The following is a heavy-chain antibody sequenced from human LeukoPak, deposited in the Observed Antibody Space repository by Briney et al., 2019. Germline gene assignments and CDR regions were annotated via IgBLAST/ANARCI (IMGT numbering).Heavy chain of an antibody. J-gene: IGHJ4*02. Sequence: SVKVSCKASGGTFSSYAISWVRQAPGQGLEWMGRIFPILGIANYAQKFQGRVTITADKSTSTAYMELSSLRSEDTAVYYCASGAGSFDYWGQGTLVTVSS. V-gene: IGHV1-69*04. CDR2: IFPILGIA. D-gene: IGHD1-26*01. CDR1: GGTFSSYA. CDR3: ASGAGSFDY.